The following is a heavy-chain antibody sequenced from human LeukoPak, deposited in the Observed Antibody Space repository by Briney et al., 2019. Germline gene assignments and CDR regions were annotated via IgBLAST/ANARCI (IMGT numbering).Heavy chain of an antibody. V-gene: IGHV3-53*01. J-gene: IGHJ4*02. CDR2: IYSDGST. CDR1: GFTFNKNY. CDR3: ARDSDNYDSSGICCILDH. D-gene: IGHD3-22*01. Sequence: GGSLRLSCAASGFTFNKNYVTWVRQAPGKGLEWVSVIYSDGSTYYADSVKGRFIISRDSSRKTVYHQMNSLSAEDTAVYYCARDSDNYDSSGICCILDHWGQGTLVAVSS.